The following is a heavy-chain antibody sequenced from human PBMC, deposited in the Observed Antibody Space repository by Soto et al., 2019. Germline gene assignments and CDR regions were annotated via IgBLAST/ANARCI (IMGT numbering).Heavy chain of an antibody. CDR1: GRSSSVYY. J-gene: IGHJ4*02. V-gene: IGHV4-34*01. CDR2: INHSGST. D-gene: IGHD6-6*01. Sequence: SETLGVSRALYGRSSSVYYWSWIGQPPGKGPESIGEINHSGSTNYNPSLKSRVTISVDTSKNQFPLKLSSVTAADTSVYYCARREYSSSYSFFLFDYWGQGTMVTGSS. CDR3: ARREYSSSYSFFLFDY.